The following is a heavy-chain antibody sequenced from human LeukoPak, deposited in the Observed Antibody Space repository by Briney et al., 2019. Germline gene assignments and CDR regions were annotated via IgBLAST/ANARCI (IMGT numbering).Heavy chain of an antibody. CDR1: GGSFSGYY. CDR3: ATLTGGDDAFDI. CDR2: INHSGST. J-gene: IGHJ3*02. D-gene: IGHD4-23*01. Sequence: SETLSLTCAVYGGSFSGYYWSWIRQPPGKGLEWIGEINHSGSTNYNPSLKSRVTISVLTSKNRFSLKLSSVTAADTAVYYCATLTGGDDAFDIWGQGTMVTVSS. V-gene: IGHV4-34*01.